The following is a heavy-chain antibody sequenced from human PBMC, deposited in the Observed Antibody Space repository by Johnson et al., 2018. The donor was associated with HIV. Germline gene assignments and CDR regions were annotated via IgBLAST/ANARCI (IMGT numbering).Heavy chain of an antibody. D-gene: IGHD1-1*01. CDR2: IQHDGKKE. CDR1: GFVFSDYV. J-gene: IGHJ3*02. CDR3: ATSTASDALDI. V-gene: IGHV3-30*02. Sequence: QMQLVESGGGVVQPGGSLTLSCAASGFVFSDYVMHWVRQAPGKGLEWVAFIQHDGKKELYGDSVKGRFTISRDNSKNTLFLQMNSLRADDTAMYYCATSTASDALDIWGQGTMVTVSS.